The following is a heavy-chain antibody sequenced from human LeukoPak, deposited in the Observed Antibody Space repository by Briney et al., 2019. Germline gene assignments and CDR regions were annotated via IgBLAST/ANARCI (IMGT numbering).Heavy chain of an antibody. J-gene: IGHJ4*02. Sequence: ASVKVSCKASGYSLTSYFMHWVRQAPGQGLEWVGVINPSGDGTSYTQKFQGRVTMTRDMSTSTVFMELTSLRSEDTAVYYCASYDSSGYYSTQYYFDYWGQGTLVTVSS. CDR1: GYSLTSYF. CDR2: INPSGDGT. CDR3: ASYDSSGYYSTQYYFDY. D-gene: IGHD3-22*01. V-gene: IGHV1-46*01.